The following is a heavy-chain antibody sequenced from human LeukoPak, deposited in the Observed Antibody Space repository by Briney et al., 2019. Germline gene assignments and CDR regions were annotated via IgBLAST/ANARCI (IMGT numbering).Heavy chain of an antibody. J-gene: IGHJ4*02. Sequence: PGGSQRPSCVDSGFTLSTSWMTWVRQAPGKGLERVANMNPDGSVKNYEDSVKGRFTISRDNAKNTLYLQMNSLRAEDTAVYYCAKEYYDFWSGYSYYFDYWGQGTLVTVSS. CDR2: MNPDGSVK. D-gene: IGHD3-3*01. CDR3: AKEYYDFWSGYSYYFDY. V-gene: IGHV3-7*01. CDR1: GFTLSTSW.